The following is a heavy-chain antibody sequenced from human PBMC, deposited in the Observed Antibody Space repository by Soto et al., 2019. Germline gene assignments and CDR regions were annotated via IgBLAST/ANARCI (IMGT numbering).Heavy chain of an antibody. CDR3: ARSRGYYDSSDFVH. V-gene: IGHV4-4*02. J-gene: IGHJ4*01. CDR1: GGSISSSNW. Sequence: TLSLTCAVSGGSISSSNWWSWVRQPPGKGLEWIGEIYHGGSTNYNPSLKSRVTISVDKSKNQFSLKLSSVTAADTAVYYCARSRGYYDSSDFVHWGQGTLVTVSS. CDR2: IYHGGST. D-gene: IGHD3-22*01.